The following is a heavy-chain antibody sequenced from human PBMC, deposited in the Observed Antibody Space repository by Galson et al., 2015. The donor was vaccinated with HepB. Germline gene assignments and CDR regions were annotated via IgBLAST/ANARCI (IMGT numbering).Heavy chain of an antibody. CDR3: ARVVGQWLIHDAFDL. CDR1: GGSMNDYY. J-gene: IGHJ3*01. Sequence: ETLSLTCTVSGGSMNDYYWTWIRQPPGKGLEWIGHVYYTGSTQYNPSLTSRVTISVDTSKNQFSLKLTSLTVADTAVYFCARVVGQWLIHDAFDLWGQGTLVTVSS. CDR2: VYYTGST. D-gene: IGHD6-19*01. V-gene: IGHV4-59*01.